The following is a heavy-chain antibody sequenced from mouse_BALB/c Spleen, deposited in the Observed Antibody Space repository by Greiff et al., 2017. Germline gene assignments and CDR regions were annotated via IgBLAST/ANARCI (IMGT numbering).Heavy chain of an antibody. CDR3: ARDREGNYAMDY. CDR1: GFTFSSFG. CDR2: ISNLAYSI. J-gene: IGHJ4*01. V-gene: IGHV5-15*02. D-gene: IGHD3-1*01. Sequence: EVKLMESGGGLVQPGGSRKLSCAASGFTFSSFGMHWVRQAPEKGLEWVAYISNLAYSIYYADTVTGRFTISRENAKNTLYLEMSSLRSEDTAMYYCARDREGNYAMDYWGQGTSVTVSS.